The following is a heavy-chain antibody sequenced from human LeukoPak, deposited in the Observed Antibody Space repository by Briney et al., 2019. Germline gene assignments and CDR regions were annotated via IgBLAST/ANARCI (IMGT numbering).Heavy chain of an antibody. CDR2: ISGSGGST. CDR3: AKGSSSWPPTLYMDV. Sequence: GGSLTLSCAASGFSFSSYSMCGVRQAPGKRLEWVSAISGSGGSTYYADSVKGRFTISRDNSKNTLYLQMNSLRAEDTAVYYCAKGSSSWPPTLYMDVWGKGTTVTVSS. CDR1: GFSFSSYS. D-gene: IGHD6-13*01. V-gene: IGHV3-23*01. J-gene: IGHJ6*03.